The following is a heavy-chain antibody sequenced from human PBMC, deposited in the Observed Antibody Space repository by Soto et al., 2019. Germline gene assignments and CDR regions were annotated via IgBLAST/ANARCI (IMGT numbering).Heavy chain of an antibody. CDR3: ARAVAVPADFDY. CDR1: GYTFTGYA. Sequence: GASVKVSCKASGYTFTGYAIHWVRQAPGQRLEWMGWINAGNGNTKYSQKFQGRVTITRDTSASTAYMELSSLRSEDTAVYYCARAVAVPADFDYWGPGTLVTVSS. CDR2: INAGNGNT. V-gene: IGHV1-3*01. D-gene: IGHD6-19*01. J-gene: IGHJ4*02.